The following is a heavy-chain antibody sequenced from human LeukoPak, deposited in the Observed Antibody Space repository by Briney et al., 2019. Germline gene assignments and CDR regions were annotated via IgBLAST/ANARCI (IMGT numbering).Heavy chain of an antibody. CDR3: ARGRITIFGVVIYYYYYMDV. J-gene: IGHJ6*03. CDR1: GGSISSYY. V-gene: IGHV4-34*01. Sequence: PSETLSLTCTVSGGSISSYYWSWIRQPPGKGLEWIGEINHSGSTNYNPSLKSRVTISVDTSKNQFSLKLSSVTAADTAVYYCARGRITIFGVVIYYYYYMDVWGKGTTVTVSS. CDR2: INHSGST. D-gene: IGHD3-3*01.